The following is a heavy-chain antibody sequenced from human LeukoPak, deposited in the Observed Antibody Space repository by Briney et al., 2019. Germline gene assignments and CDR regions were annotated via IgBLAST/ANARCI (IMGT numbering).Heavy chain of an antibody. Sequence: SETLSPTCSASGDSISSFYWNWIRQPPGKRLEWIGNFHYTGSSNYNPSLKSRVTLSIDTSRRQFFLKLSSVTAADTAVYYCVLAPNSNWFDFWGQGTLVTVSS. V-gene: IGHV4-59*08. CDR3: VLAPNSNWFDF. CDR1: GDSISSFY. J-gene: IGHJ4*02. D-gene: IGHD2-8*01. CDR2: FHYTGSS.